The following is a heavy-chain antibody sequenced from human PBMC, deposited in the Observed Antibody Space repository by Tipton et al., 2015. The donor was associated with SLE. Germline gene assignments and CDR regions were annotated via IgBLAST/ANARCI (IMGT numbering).Heavy chain of an antibody. V-gene: IGHV4-39*07. J-gene: IGHJ6*02. CDR2: VYDSGTT. Sequence: TLSLTCFVSGDSITSDIYYWGWIRQPPGKGLEWIGSVYDSGTTHYNPSLKSRVTMSVDTSKTQFSLKLGALTAADTAVYYCARVVTVGAAHYYDIDVGGQGTRVTVSS. CDR3: ARVVTVGAAHYYDIDV. D-gene: IGHD2-21*02. CDR1: GDSITSDIYY.